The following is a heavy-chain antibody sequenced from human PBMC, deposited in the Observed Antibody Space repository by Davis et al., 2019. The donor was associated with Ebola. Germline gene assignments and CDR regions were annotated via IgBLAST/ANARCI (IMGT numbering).Heavy chain of an antibody. Sequence: GESLKISCAASGFTFSSYWMSWVRQAPGKGLEWVANIKQDGSEKYYVDSVKGRFTISRDNAKNSLYLQMNSLRAEDTAVYYCARDSLGEADYWGQGTLVTVSS. D-gene: IGHD1-26*01. J-gene: IGHJ4*02. CDR2: IKQDGSEK. CDR1: GFTFSSYW. V-gene: IGHV3-7*01. CDR3: ARDSLGEADY.